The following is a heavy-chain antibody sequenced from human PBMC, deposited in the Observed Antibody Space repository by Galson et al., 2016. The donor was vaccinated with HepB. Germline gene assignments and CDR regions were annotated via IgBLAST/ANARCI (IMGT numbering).Heavy chain of an antibody. J-gene: IGHJ4*02. CDR3: ARRVDTGDDWTPDY. D-gene: IGHD1-1*01. CDR2: IRYDGSDK. V-gene: IGHV3-33*01. Sequence: SLRLSCAVSGFPFSYYGMHWVRQAPGKGLEWVALIRYDGSDKYYADSMKGRFTISRDNSKSTLYLQLSSLRDEDTAVYYCARRVDTGDDWTPDYWGQGTLVTVSS. CDR1: GFPFSYYG.